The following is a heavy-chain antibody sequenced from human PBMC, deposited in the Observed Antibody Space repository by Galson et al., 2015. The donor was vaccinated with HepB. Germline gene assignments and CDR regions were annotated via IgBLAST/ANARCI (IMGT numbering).Heavy chain of an antibody. CDR2: ISYDGSNK. D-gene: IGHD3-10*01. Sequence: SLRLSCAASGFTFSSYAMHWVRQAPGKGLEWVAVISYDGSNKYYADSVKGRFTISRDNSKNTLYLQMNSLRAEDTAVYYCASTGSYYDYWGQGTLVTVSS. J-gene: IGHJ4*02. CDR1: GFTFSSYA. V-gene: IGHV3-30-3*01. CDR3: ASTGSYYDY.